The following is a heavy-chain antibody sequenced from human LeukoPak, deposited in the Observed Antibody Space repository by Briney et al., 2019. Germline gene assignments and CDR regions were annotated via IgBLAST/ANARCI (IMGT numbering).Heavy chain of an antibody. V-gene: IGHV3-30*18. Sequence: PGGSLRLSCAASGFTFSSFGMHWVRQAPGKGLECVAVISYDGSNKYYADSVKGRFTISRDNSKNTLYLQMNSLRAEDTAVYYCAKGFFYYYDSSTYLDYWGQGTLVTVSS. CDR2: ISYDGSNK. J-gene: IGHJ4*02. CDR1: GFTFSSFG. D-gene: IGHD3-22*01. CDR3: AKGFFYYYDSSTYLDY.